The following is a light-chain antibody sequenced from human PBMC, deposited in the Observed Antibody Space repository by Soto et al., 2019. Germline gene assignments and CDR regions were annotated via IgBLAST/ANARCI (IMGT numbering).Light chain of an antibody. Sequence: EILLTQSPDTLSVSPGERATPACRASQSISRTLAWYQQKSGKPPRLLIYDASSRPTGIPARFSGSGSGTDFTLTISSLEPEDFAVYYCQQRSNWPWTFGQGTKVDIK. J-gene: IGKJ1*01. CDR1: QSISRT. CDR2: DAS. V-gene: IGKV3-11*01. CDR3: QQRSNWPWT.